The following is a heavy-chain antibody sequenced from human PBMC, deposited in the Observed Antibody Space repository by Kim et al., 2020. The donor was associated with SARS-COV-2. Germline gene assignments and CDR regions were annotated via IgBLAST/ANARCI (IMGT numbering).Heavy chain of an antibody. CDR1: GGSISSYY. V-gene: IGHV4-59*01. Sequence: SETLSLTCTVSGGSISSYYWSWIRQPPGKGLEWIGYIYYSGSTNYNPSLKSRVTISVDTSKNQFSLKLSSVTAADTAVYYCARVRFTMIYRGAFDIWGQGTMVTVSS. J-gene: IGHJ3*02. CDR2: IYYSGST. CDR3: ARVRFTMIYRGAFDI. D-gene: IGHD3-22*01.